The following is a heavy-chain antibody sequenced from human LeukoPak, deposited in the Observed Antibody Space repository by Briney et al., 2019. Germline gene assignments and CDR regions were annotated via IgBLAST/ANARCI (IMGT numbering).Heavy chain of an antibody. D-gene: IGHD6-13*01. Sequence: SETLSLTCTVSGGSISSSYWSWIRQPPWKGLEWIGYIYYSGSTNYNPSLKSRVTISVDTSKNQFSLKLSSVTAADTAVYYCARVLGLAAPYDYWGQGTLVTVSS. V-gene: IGHV4-59*01. CDR2: IYYSGST. CDR1: GGSISSSY. CDR3: ARVLGLAAPYDY. J-gene: IGHJ4*02.